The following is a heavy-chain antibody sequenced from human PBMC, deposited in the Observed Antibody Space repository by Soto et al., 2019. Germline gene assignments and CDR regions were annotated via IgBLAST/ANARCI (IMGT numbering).Heavy chain of an antibody. J-gene: IGHJ5*02. Sequence: QVQLQESGPGLVKPSQTLSLACTVSGGSISSGGYYWSWIRQHPGKGLEWIGYIYYSGSTYYNPSLKSGVTLSVETTKNHFTLKLSSVTAADTAVYYCARDNGVEMATNNWCDPWGQGTLVTVSS. CDR1: GGSISSGGYY. V-gene: IGHV4-31*03. D-gene: IGHD5-12*01. CDR3: ARDNGVEMATNNWCDP. CDR2: IYYSGST.